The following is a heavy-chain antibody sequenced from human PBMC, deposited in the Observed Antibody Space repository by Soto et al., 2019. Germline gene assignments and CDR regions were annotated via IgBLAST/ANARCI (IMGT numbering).Heavy chain of an antibody. J-gene: IGHJ4*02. CDR3: PKGGVVVVTTAYFDP. D-gene: IGHD2-21*02. CDR1: GFTFDDYA. V-gene: IGHV3-9*01. Sequence: DVQLVESGGGLVQPGRSLRLSCAASGFTFDDYAMHWVRQAPGKGLEWVSGINWNSNNIAYADSVKGRFTISRDNAKNNLYLQMNSLKVEDTALYYCPKGGVVVVTTAYFDPWGQGTLVTVSS. CDR2: INWNSNNI.